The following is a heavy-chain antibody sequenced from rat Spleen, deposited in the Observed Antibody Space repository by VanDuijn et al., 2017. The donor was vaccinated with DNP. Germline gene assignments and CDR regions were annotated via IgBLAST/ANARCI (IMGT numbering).Heavy chain of an antibody. J-gene: IGHJ2*01. CDR3: ARRGGGYSLDY. V-gene: IGHV5-7*01. D-gene: IGHD1-11*01. CDR2: ISSDGSHT. Sequence: EVKLVESGGGLVQPGRSLKLSCAGSGFTFSDYYMAWVRQTPTKGLDWVASISSDGSHTYYRDSVKGRFTISRDNAKSSLFLQMDSLRSEDTATYYCARRGGGYSLDYWGQGVMVTVSS. CDR1: GFTFSDYY.